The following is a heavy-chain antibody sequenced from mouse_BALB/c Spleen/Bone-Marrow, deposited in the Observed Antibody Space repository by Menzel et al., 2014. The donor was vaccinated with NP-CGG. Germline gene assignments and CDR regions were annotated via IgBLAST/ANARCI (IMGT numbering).Heavy chain of an antibody. CDR1: GNTFTDYN. J-gene: IGHJ4*01. CDR3: ARYGSSPYYAMDY. Sequence: EVKLQESGPELVKPGASVKISCRASGNTFTDYNMHWVKQSHGKSLEWIGYIYPYNGGTGYNQKFKSKATLTVDNSSSTAYMELRSLTSEDSAVYYCARYGSSPYYAMDYWGQGTSVTVSS. V-gene: IGHV1S29*02. CDR2: IYPYNGGT. D-gene: IGHD1-1*01.